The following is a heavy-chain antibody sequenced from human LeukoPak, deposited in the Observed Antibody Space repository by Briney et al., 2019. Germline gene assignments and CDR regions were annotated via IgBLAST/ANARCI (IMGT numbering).Heavy chain of an antibody. J-gene: IGHJ5*02. Sequence: ASVKVSCKASGYTFTSYYMHWVRQATGQGLEWMGWMNPNSGNTGYAQKFQGRVTITRNTSISTAYMELSSLRSEDTAVYYCARGLFLEWLTWFDPWGQGTLVTVSS. D-gene: IGHD3-3*01. CDR1: GYTFTSYY. CDR3: ARGLFLEWLTWFDP. V-gene: IGHV1-8*03. CDR2: MNPNSGNT.